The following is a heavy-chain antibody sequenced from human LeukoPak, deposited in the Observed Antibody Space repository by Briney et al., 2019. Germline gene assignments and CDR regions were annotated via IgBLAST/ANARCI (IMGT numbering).Heavy chain of an antibody. Sequence: GSLRLSCAASGFTFSSNWIHWVRQVPGKGLVWVSRINSDGSSTSYADSVRGRFTISRDNSKNTLSLQMNSLRAEDTAIYYCATYRQVMLPFESWGRGTLVTVSS. V-gene: IGHV3-74*01. J-gene: IGHJ4*02. CDR2: INSDGSST. CDR1: GFTFSSNW. CDR3: ATYRQVMLPFES. D-gene: IGHD5-18*01.